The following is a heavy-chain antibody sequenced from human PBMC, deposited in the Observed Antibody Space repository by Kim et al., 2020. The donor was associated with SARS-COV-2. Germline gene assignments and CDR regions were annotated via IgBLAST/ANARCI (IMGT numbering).Heavy chain of an antibody. Sequence: GGSLRLSCAVSGFTFSEYYIDWVRQALGMGLDWVVRSRIRAQSFSTEYAASVKGRFTLSRDNSNDAVYLHMNSLKTDDTAVYYCGRKVYNSGHDGLDAWGQGTLVTVSS. CDR3: GRKVYNSGHDGLDA. CDR1: GFTFSEYY. D-gene: IGHD5-12*01. J-gene: IGHJ4*02. V-gene: IGHV3-72*01. CDR2: SRIRAQSFST.